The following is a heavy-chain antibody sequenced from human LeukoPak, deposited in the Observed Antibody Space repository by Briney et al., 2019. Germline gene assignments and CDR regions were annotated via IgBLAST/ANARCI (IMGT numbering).Heavy chain of an antibody. CDR3: ARSQQARPGYYMDV. CDR1: GGSISSYY. V-gene: IGHV4-4*07. CDR2: IYTSGST. Sequence: SETLSLTCTVSGGSISSYYWSWIRQPAGKGLEWIGRIYTSGSTNYNPSLKSRVTMSVDTSKNQFSLKLSSVTAADTAVYYCARSQQARPGYYMDVWGKGTTVTVSS. D-gene: IGHD6-6*01. J-gene: IGHJ6*03.